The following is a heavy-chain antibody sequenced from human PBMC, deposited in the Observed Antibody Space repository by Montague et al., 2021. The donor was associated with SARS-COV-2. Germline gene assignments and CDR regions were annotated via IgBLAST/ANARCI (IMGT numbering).Heavy chain of an antibody. V-gene: IGHV2-5*05. CDR3: AHRRLHTGSFDY. CDR1: GFSLSTSGVG. CDR2: IYWDDDK. D-gene: IGHD1-26*01. J-gene: IGHJ4*02. Sequence: PALVKPTQTLTLTCTFSGFSLSTSGVGVGWIRQPPGKALEWLALIYWDDDKRYGPSLKSRLTITKDTSKNQVVLTVTNMDPVDTATYYCAHRRLHTGSFDYWGQGALVTVSS.